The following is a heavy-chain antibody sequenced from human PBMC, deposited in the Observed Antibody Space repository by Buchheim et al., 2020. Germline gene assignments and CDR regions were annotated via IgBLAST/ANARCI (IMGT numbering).Heavy chain of an antibody. Sequence: QVQLVQSGAEVKKPGASVKVSCKASGYTFTSYYMHWVRQAPGQGLEWMGIINPSGGSTSYAQKFQGRVTMTRDTSTSTAYMELSSLRSEDTAVYYCARGRRQRGYYDSSGYYFDYWGQGTL. CDR1: GYTFTSYY. D-gene: IGHD3-22*01. J-gene: IGHJ4*02. CDR3: ARGRRQRGYYDSSGYYFDY. CDR2: INPSGGST. V-gene: IGHV1-46*01.